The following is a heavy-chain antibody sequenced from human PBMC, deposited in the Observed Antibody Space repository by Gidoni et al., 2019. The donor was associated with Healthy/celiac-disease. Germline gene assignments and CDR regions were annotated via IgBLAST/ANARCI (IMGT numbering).Heavy chain of an antibody. J-gene: IGHJ5*02. V-gene: IGHV4-31*02. CDR2: ST. D-gene: IGHD4-17*01. Sequence: STYYNPSLKSRVTISVDTSKNQFSLKLSSVTAADTAVYYCARRYDYGDYDWFDPWGQGTLVTVSS. CDR3: ARRYDYGDYDWFDP.